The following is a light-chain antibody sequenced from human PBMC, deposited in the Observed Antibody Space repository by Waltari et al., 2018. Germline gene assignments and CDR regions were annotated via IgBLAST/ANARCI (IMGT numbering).Light chain of an antibody. Sequence: DIQMTQSPSSLSASVGDRVTFTCQATQDITTSLSWFQQKPGEAPRLLIYVASTLQPGVPSRFSGTGSATGFSLTITSLQLDDSATYYCQQFHSLPYTFARGTKLHIK. CDR1: QDITTS. CDR2: VAS. V-gene: IGKV1-33*01. CDR3: QQFHSLPYT. J-gene: IGKJ2*01.